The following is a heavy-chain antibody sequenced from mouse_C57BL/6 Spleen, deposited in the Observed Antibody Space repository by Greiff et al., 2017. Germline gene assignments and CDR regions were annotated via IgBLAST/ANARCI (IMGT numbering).Heavy chain of an antibody. D-gene: IGHD2-1*01. J-gene: IGHJ3*01. CDR2: ISYDGSN. Sequence: EVKLEESGPGLVKPSQSLSLTCSVTGYSITSGYYWNWIRQFPGNKLEWMGYISYDGSNNYNPSLKNRISITRDTSKTQFFLKLNSVTTEDTATYYCARGGYGNYVGFAYWGQGTLVTVSA. CDR1: GYSITSGYY. V-gene: IGHV3-6*01. CDR3: ARGGYGNYVGFAY.